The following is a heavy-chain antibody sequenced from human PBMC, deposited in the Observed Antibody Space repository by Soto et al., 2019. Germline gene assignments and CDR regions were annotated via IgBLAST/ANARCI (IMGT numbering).Heavy chain of an antibody. J-gene: IGHJ6*02. D-gene: IGHD3-10*01. CDR2: MNPNSGTT. Sequence: GASVEVSCKASGYTFTSYDINWVRQATGQGLEWMGWMNPNSGTTGYAQKFQGRVTMTRNTSISTAYMELSSLRSEETAVYYCVRRGWFGELDSGMDVWGQGTTVTVSS. V-gene: IGHV1-8*01. CDR1: GYTFTSYD. CDR3: VRRGWFGELDSGMDV.